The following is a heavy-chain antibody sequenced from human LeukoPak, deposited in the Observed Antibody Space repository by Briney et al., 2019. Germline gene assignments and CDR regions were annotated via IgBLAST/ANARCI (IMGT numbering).Heavy chain of an antibody. CDR2: IYSGGST. J-gene: IGHJ4*02. Sequence: PPGGSLRLSCAASGFTVSSNYMSWVRQAPGKGLEWVSVIYSGGSTYYADSVKGRFTISRDNSKNTLYLQMNSLRAEDTAVYYCARWVDTAMVSFSSDYWGQGTLVTVSS. CDR1: GFTVSSNY. CDR3: ARWVDTAMVSFSSDY. D-gene: IGHD5-18*01. V-gene: IGHV3-53*01.